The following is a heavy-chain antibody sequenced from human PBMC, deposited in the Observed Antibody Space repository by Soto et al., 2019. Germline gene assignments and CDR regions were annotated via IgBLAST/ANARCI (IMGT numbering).Heavy chain of an antibody. CDR1: VGSFSGYN. J-gene: IGHJ3*02. CDR3: ARDPPAQWIVGFRDFDI. Sequence: SDALSPTCNIGVYVGSFSGYNWRWIRQPRGKGLVWSGKIIHIESTDVHPSLKSRVTFSISPAKNQFSLNLNSVTAADTSVYYCARDPPAQWIVGFRDFDIWGEGTMVT. CDR2: IIHIEST. D-gene: IGHD3-22*01. V-gene: IGHV4-34*12.